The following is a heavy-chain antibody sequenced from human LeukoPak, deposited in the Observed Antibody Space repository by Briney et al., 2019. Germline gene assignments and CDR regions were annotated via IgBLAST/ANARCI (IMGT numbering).Heavy chain of an antibody. V-gene: IGHV1-24*01. CDR1: GYTLTELS. Sequence: ASVKVSCKVSGYTLTELSMHWVRQAPGKGLEWMGGFDPEDGETIYAQKFQGRVTMTEDTSIDTAYMELSSLRSEDTAVYYCATEMGGYDYNWFDPWGQGTLVTVSS. CDR2: FDPEDGET. D-gene: IGHD5-12*01. J-gene: IGHJ5*02. CDR3: ATEMGGYDYNWFDP.